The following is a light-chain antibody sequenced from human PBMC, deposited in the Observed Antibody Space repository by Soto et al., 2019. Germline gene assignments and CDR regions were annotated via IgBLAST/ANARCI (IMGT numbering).Light chain of an antibody. CDR1: QSVFQSSTNKNY. Sequence: DIVMTQSPDSLAVSLGERATINCKSSQSVFQSSTNKNYLGWYQQKPGQPPKLLIYWASTRATGIPARFSGSGSGTEFTLAISYLRPEDSAVYFCQQYHDWVTFGGGTKVEI. V-gene: IGKV4-1*01. J-gene: IGKJ4*01. CDR2: WAS. CDR3: QQYHDWVT.